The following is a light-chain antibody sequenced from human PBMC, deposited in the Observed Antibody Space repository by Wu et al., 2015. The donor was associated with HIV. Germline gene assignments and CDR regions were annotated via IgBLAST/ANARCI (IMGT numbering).Light chain of an antibody. CDR1: QSVSSSY. CDR3: QQRLNWPLT. CDR2: SAS. Sequence: EIVLTQSPGTLSLSPGERATLSCRASQSVSSSYLAWYQQKPGHPPRLLIYSASSRATGIPDRFSGSGSGTDFILTITSLEPEDFATYSCQQRLNWPLTFGQGTRLEI. J-gene: IGKJ5*01. V-gene: IGKV3D-20*02.